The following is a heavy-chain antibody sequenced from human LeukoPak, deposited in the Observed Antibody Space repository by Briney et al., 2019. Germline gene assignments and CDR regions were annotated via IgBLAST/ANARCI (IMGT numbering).Heavy chain of an antibody. CDR1: GFTFSSNW. CDR2: IEQDGSEK. V-gene: IGHV3-7*01. J-gene: IGHJ4*02. CDR3: ARASSGYFDY. D-gene: IGHD3-22*01. Sequence: GGSLRLSCAGSGFTFSSNWMSWVRQAPGKGLEWVANIEQDGSEKYYVDSVKGRFTISRDNAKNSLYLQMNSLRAEDTAVYYCARASSGYFDYWGQGTLVTVSS.